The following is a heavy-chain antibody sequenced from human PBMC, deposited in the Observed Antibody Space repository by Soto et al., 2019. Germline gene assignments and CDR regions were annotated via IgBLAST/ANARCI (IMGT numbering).Heavy chain of an antibody. CDR2: IWYDGSNK. Sequence: GGSLRLSCAASGFTFSSYGMHWVRQAPGKGLEWVAVIWYDGSNKYYADSVKGRFTISRDNSKNTLYLQMNSLRAEDTAVYYCAREPEYSSDYYYYGMDVCGQGTTVTVSS. D-gene: IGHD6-19*01. CDR3: AREPEYSSDYYYYGMDV. J-gene: IGHJ6*02. V-gene: IGHV3-33*01. CDR1: GFTFSSYG.